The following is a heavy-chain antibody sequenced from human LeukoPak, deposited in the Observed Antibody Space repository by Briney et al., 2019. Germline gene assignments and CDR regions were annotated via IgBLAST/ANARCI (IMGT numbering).Heavy chain of an antibody. J-gene: IGHJ4*02. CDR1: GYTFTGYY. V-gene: IGHV1-2*02. D-gene: IGHD6-19*01. CDR3: ARPPSIAVAGTWFDY. Sequence: WASVKVSCKASGYTFTGYYMHWVRQAPGQGLEWMGWINPNSGGTNYAQKFQGRVTMTRDTSISTAYMELSRLRSDDTAVYYCARPPSIAVAGTWFDYCGQGTLVTVSS. CDR2: INPNSGGT.